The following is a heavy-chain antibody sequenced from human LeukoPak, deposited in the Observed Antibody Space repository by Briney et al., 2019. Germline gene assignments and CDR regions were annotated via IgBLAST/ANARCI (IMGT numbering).Heavy chain of an antibody. CDR2: ISGSSSYI. Sequence: KPGGSLRLSCAASGFTFSDFPMIWVRQAPGKGLEWVSSISGSSSYIYYADSMKGRFTISRDNGKNSLYLQMNSLRAEDTAVYFCARGSSNVAARNNWFDPWGQGTLVTVSS. D-gene: IGHD6-6*01. V-gene: IGHV3-21*01. CDR1: GFTFSDFP. CDR3: ARGSSNVAARNNWFDP. J-gene: IGHJ5*02.